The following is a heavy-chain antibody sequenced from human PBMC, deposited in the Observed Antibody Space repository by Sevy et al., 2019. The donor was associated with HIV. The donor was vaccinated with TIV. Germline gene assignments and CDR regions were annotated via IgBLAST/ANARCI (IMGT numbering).Heavy chain of an antibody. J-gene: IGHJ4*02. CDR1: GFAPSTYG. D-gene: IGHD4-17*01. V-gene: IGHV3-33*01. CDR2: IGYDGSNK. CDR3: ASNARMYRDYLLAYFDY. Sequence: GGSLRLSCAASGFAPSTYGMHWVRQAPGKGLEWVAVIGYDGSNKYYADSVKGRFSISRDNSRNTLFLQMDSLRAEDTSVYYCASNARMYRDYLLAYFDYWGQGTLVTVSS.